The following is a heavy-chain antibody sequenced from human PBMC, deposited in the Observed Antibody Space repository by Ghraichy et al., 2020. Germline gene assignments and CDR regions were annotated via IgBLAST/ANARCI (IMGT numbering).Heavy chain of an antibody. CDR3: ARDPGPHVVVPAASPEPFFPTWFDP. CDR2: IIPILGIA. Sequence: SVKVSCKASGGTFSSYAISWVRQAPGQGLEWMGRIIPILGIANYAQKFQGRVTITADKSTSTAYMELSSLRSEDTAVYYCARDPGPHVVVPAASPEPFFPTWFDPWGQGTLVTVSS. D-gene: IGHD2-2*01. V-gene: IGHV1-69*04. J-gene: IGHJ5*02. CDR1: GGTFSSYA.